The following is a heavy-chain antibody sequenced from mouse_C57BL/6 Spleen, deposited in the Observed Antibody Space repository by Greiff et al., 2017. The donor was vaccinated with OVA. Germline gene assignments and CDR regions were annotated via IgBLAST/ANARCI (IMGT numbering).Heavy chain of an antibody. V-gene: IGHV1-82*01. CDR3: ARGEVFGFAY. Sequence: VQLQQSGPELVKPGASVKISCKASGYAFSSSWMNWVKQRPGKGLEWIGRIYPGDGDTNYNGKFKGKATLTADKSSSTAYMQLSSLTSEDSAVYFCARGEVFGFAYWGQGTLVTVSA. D-gene: IGHD6-2*01. CDR1: GYAFSSSW. J-gene: IGHJ3*01. CDR2: IYPGDGDT.